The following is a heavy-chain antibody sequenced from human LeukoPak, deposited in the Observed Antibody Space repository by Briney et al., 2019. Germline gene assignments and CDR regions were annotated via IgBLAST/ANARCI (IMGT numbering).Heavy chain of an antibody. Sequence: SETLSLTCTVCGGSISRYYWSWIRQPAGKGLEWIGRIYTSGSTNYNPSLKSRVTMSVDTSKNQFSLKLSSVTAADTAVYYCARVTIFSYAFDIWGQGTMVTVSS. CDR2: IYTSGST. CDR1: GGSISRYY. V-gene: IGHV4-4*07. CDR3: ARVTIFSYAFDI. D-gene: IGHD3-9*01. J-gene: IGHJ3*02.